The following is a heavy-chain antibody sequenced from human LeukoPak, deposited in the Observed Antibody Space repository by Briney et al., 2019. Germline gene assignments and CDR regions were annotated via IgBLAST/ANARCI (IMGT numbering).Heavy chain of an antibody. D-gene: IGHD6-19*01. CDR1: GFTFNNYA. CDR2: ISGSGGST. CDR3: AKGGGYSGWHDY. J-gene: IGHJ4*02. Sequence: GGSLRLSCAASGFTFNNYAMSWVRQAPGKGLEWVSAISGSGGSTYYADSVKGRFTISRDNSKNTLYLQMNSLRAEDTAVYYCAKGGGYSGWHDYWGQGTLVTVSS. V-gene: IGHV3-23*01.